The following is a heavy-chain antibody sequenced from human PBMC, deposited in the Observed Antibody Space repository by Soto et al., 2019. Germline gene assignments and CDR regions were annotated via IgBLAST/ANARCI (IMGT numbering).Heavy chain of an antibody. CDR3: ARVKIVVVTAIRKYNWFDP. Sequence: PSETLSLTCTVSGGSFSGYYWSWIRQPPGKGLEWIGEINHSGSTNYNPSLKSRVTISVDTSKNQFSLKLSSVTAADTAVYYCARVKIVVVTAIRKYNWFDPWGQGTPVTVSS. CDR1: GGSFSGYY. CDR2: INHSGST. J-gene: IGHJ5*02. V-gene: IGHV4-34*01. D-gene: IGHD2-21*02.